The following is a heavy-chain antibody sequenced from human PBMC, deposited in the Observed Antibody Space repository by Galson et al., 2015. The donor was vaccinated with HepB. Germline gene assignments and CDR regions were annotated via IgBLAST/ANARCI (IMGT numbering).Heavy chain of an antibody. CDR2: ISGSGGST. J-gene: IGHJ4*02. Sequence: SLRLSCAASGFTFSSYAMSWVRQAPGKGLEWVSAISGSGGSTYYADSVKGRFTISRDNSKNTLYLQMNSLRAEDTAVYYCAKDQGVYFDWPIDYWGQGTLVTVSS. CDR1: GFTFSSYA. CDR3: AKDQGVYFDWPIDY. D-gene: IGHD3-9*01. V-gene: IGHV3-23*01.